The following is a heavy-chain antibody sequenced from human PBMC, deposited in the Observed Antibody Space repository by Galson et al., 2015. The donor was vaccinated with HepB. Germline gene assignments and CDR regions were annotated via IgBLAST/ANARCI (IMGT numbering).Heavy chain of an antibody. CDR2: ISGRGGST. V-gene: IGHV3-23*01. CDR3: AKDRYDDTLTGYYTH. Sequence: SLRLSCAASGFTFKNYAMSWVRQAPGKGLEWVSGISGRGGSTYYTDSVKGRSIISRDNSQNTLYLQMSSLRAEDKAVYYCAKDRYDDTLTGYYTHWGQGTLVTVSS. J-gene: IGHJ4*02. D-gene: IGHD3-9*01. CDR1: GFTFKNYA.